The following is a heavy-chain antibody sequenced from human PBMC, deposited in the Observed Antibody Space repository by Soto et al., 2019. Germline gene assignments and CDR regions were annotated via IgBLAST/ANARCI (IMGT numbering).Heavy chain of an antibody. CDR1: GGSVTSDEDY. J-gene: IGHJ4*02. CDR3: ATESGSTYGYFDH. D-gene: IGHD5-18*01. V-gene: IGHV4-30-4*01. Sequence: LTCTVSGGSVTSDEDYWTWIRQSPGKGLEWIGYISNSGSTGYNPSLKTRLSMSVDRSKNQFTLRLTSVTAADTAVYFCATESGSTYGYFDHWGQGTQVTVSS. CDR2: ISNSGST.